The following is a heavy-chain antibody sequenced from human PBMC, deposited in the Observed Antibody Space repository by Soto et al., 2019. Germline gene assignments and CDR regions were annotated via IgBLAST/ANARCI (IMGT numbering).Heavy chain of an antibody. CDR3: ARAPEQYRGGIYHMDV. Sequence: SVKVSCKASGYTFTSYDINWVGQAPGQGLEGMGRIIPILGIANYAQKFQGRVTITADKSTSTAYMELSSLRSEDTAVYYCARAPEQYRGGIYHMDVWGKGTTVTVSS. D-gene: IGHD2-2*01. CDR2: IIPILGIA. J-gene: IGHJ6*03. V-gene: IGHV1-69*04. CDR1: GYTFTSYD.